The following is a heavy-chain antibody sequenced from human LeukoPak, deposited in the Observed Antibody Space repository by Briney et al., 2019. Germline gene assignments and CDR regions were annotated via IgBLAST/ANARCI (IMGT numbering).Heavy chain of an antibody. J-gene: IGHJ4*02. CDR1: GGSFSGYH. V-gene: IGHV4-34*01. CDR2: INHSGST. D-gene: IGHD2-15*01. CDR3: ARVCSGGSCYPYYFDY. Sequence: SETLSLTCAVYGGSFSGYHWSWIRQPPGKGLEWIGEINHSGSTNYNPSLKSRVTISVDTSKNQFSLKLSSVTAADTAVYYCARVCSGGSCYPYYFDYWGQGTLVTVSS.